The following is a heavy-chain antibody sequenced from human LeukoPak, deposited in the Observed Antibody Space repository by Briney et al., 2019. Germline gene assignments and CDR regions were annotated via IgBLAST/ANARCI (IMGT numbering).Heavy chain of an antibody. CDR3: ARDRPYYDFWSGSFDY. Sequence: EASVKVSCKASGYTFTSYGISWVRQAPGQGLEWMGWISAYNGNTNYAQKLQGRVTMTTDTSTSTAYMELRSLRSDDTAVYYCARDRPYYDFWSGSFDYWGQGTLVTVSS. CDR2: ISAYNGNT. D-gene: IGHD3-3*01. V-gene: IGHV1-18*01. J-gene: IGHJ4*02. CDR1: GYTFTSYG.